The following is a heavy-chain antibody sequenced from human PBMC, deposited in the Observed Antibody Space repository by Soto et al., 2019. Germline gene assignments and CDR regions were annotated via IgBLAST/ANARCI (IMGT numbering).Heavy chain of an antibody. CDR1: VGSSSSSSYY. D-gene: IGHD3-22*01. Sequence: SETLSVTGTDSVGSSSSSSYYWGWILQPPGKGLEWIGSIYYSGSTYYNPSLKSRVTISVDTSKNQFSLKLSSVTAADTAVYYCARQFKADSSGYYYESSYRIQVDYWGQGTLVTAPQ. J-gene: IGHJ4*02. CDR2: IYYSGST. CDR3: ARQFKADSSGYYYESSYRIQVDY. V-gene: IGHV4-39*01.